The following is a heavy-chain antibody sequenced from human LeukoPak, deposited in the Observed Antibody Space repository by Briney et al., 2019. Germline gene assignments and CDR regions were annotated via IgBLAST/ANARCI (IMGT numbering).Heavy chain of an antibody. CDR1: GGSISSSSYY. CDR2: IFYSGST. CDR3: ARAPYYGSGSQLSNWFDP. J-gene: IGHJ5*02. V-gene: IGHV4-39*01. Sequence: KPSETLSLTCTVSGGSISSSSYYWGWIRQPPGKGLEWIGSIFYSGSTYYNPSLQSRVTISVDTSKNQFSLKLSSVTAADTAVYYCARAPYYGSGSQLSNWFDPWGQGTLVTVSS. D-gene: IGHD3-10*01.